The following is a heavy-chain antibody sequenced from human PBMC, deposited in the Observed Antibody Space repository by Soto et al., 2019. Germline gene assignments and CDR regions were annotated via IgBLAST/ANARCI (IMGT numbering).Heavy chain of an antibody. V-gene: IGHV3-74*01. D-gene: IGHD2-15*01. CDR2: INSDGSNT. J-gene: IGHJ6*03. CDR1: GFTFSSYW. CDR3: ARGFFSGGSYTRKPYYSYMDV. Sequence: PGGSLRLSCAASGFTFSSYWMHWVRQAPGKGLVWVSRINSDGSNTSYADSVKGRFTISRDNAKNTLYLQMNSLRAEDTAVYYCARGFFSGGSYTRKPYYSYMDVWGKGTAVTVSS.